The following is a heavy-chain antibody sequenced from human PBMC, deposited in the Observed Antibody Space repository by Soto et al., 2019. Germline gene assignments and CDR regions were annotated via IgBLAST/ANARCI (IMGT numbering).Heavy chain of an antibody. J-gene: IGHJ4*02. V-gene: IGHV2-5*02. CDR3: ARLVVAGITYYFGS. Sequence: QITLKESGLTLVKPTQTLTLTCTFSGFSLSSSGVGVGWIRQPPGKALEWLTFIYWDDDKRYSPSLKSRLTITKDTSKNQVVLTLTNMDPVDTATYYCARLVVAGITYYFGSWGQGTLLTVSS. CDR1: GFSLSSSGVG. D-gene: IGHD2-15*01. CDR2: IYWDDDK.